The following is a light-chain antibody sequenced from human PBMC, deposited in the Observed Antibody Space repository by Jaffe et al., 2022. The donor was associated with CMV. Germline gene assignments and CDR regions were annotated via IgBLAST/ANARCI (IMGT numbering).Light chain of an antibody. Sequence: DIVMTQSPDSLAVSLGERATINCKSSQSVLYSSNNKNYLAWYQQKPGQPPKLLIYWASTRESGVPDRFSGSGSGTDFTLTISSLQAEDVAVYYCQQYSTTFGGGTKVEIK. V-gene: IGKV4-1*01. J-gene: IGKJ4*01. CDR1: QSVLYSSNNKNY. CDR2: WAS. CDR3: QQYSTT.